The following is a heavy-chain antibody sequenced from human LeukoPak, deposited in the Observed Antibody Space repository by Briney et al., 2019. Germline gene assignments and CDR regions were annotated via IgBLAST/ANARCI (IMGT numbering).Heavy chain of an antibody. D-gene: IGHD3-3*01. Sequence: GGSLRLSCAASGFTFSSYAMSWARQAPGKGLEWVSAISGSGGSTYYADSVKGRFTISRDNSKNTLYLQMNSLRAEDTAVYYCAKEPRTYDFWSGYYSVWGQGTLVTVSS. CDR2: ISGSGGST. CDR1: GFTFSSYA. J-gene: IGHJ4*02. V-gene: IGHV3-23*01. CDR3: AKEPRTYDFWSGYYSV.